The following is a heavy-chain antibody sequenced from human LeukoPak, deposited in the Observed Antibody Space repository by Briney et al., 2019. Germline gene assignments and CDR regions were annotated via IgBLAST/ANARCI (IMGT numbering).Heavy chain of an antibody. CDR3: ARAAEYSSGWYLFDY. V-gene: IGHV4-59*12. Sequence: SEALSLTCSVSGGSISSYSWSWIRQPPGKGLEWIGYISYSGSTKYNPSLKSRVTMSVDTSKNQFSLKLTSVTAADTAMYYCARAAEYSSGWYLFDYWGQGILVTVS. CDR2: ISYSGST. J-gene: IGHJ4*02. CDR1: GGSISSYS. D-gene: IGHD6-19*01.